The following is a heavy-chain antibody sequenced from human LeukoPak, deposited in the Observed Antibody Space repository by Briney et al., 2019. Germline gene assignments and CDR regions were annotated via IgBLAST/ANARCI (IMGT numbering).Heavy chain of an antibody. V-gene: IGHV4-31*03. Sequence: SETLSLTCTVSGGSISSGGYYWSWLRQHPGKGLEWIGYIYYSGGTYYNPSLKSRVTISVDTSKNQFSLKLSSVTAADTAVYYCASIPPIGGYNWNYDDYYFDYWGQGTLVTVSS. CDR2: IYYSGGT. CDR3: ASIPPIGGYNWNYDDYYFDY. CDR1: GGSISSGGYY. D-gene: IGHD1-7*01. J-gene: IGHJ4*02.